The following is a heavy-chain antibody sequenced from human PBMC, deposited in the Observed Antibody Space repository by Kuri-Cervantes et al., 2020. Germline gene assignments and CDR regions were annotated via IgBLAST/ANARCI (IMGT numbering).Heavy chain of an antibody. J-gene: IGHJ5*02. D-gene: IGHD3-10*01. CDR1: GYTFTGYY. CDR3: ARARITMVRGVHEGWFDP. V-gene: IGHV1-2*02. Sequence: ASVKVSCKASGYTFTGYYMHWARQAPGQGLEWMGWINPNSGGTNYAQKFQGRVTMTRDTSISTAYMELSRLRSDDTAVYYSARARITMVRGVHEGWFDPWGQGTLVTVSS. CDR2: INPNSGGT.